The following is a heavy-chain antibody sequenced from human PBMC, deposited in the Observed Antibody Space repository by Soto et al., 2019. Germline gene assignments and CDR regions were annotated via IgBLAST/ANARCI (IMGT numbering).Heavy chain of an antibody. CDR3: ACNPLGTTPYGMDV. Sequence: QVQLVQSGAEEKKPGASVKVSCKASGYTFTSYAMHWVRQAPGQRLEWMGWINAGNGNTKYSQKFQGRVTITRDTSASTAYMELSSLRSEYTAVYYWACNPLGTTPYGMDVWGQVTTVTVSS. CDR2: INAGNGNT. D-gene: IGHD1-7*01. V-gene: IGHV1-3*05. J-gene: IGHJ6*02. CDR1: GYTFTSYA.